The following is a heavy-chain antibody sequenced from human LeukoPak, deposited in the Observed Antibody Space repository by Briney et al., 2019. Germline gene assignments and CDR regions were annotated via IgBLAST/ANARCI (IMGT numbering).Heavy chain of an antibody. Sequence: QTGGSLRLSCAASGFTFDDYAMHWVRRAPGKGLEWVSLISWDGGSTYYADSVKGRFTISRDNSKNSLYLQMNSLRAEDTALYYCAKDVVAVLAATGPFIDYWGQGTLVTVSS. J-gene: IGHJ4*02. D-gene: IGHD2-15*01. CDR1: GFTFDDYA. CDR2: ISWDGGST. V-gene: IGHV3-43D*04. CDR3: AKDVVAVLAATGPFIDY.